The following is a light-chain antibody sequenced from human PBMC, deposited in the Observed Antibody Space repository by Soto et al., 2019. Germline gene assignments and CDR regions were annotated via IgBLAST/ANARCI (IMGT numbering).Light chain of an antibody. CDR1: QTISSW. Sequence: DIHMTQSPSTLSGSLGHRVTITFRASQTISSWLAWYQQKPGKAPKFLISAASSLQSGVPSRFSGSGSGTEFTLTIISLQPDDIATYYCQQYNTYWTFGQGTMV. CDR3: QQYNTYWT. CDR2: AAS. J-gene: IGKJ1*01. V-gene: IGKV1-5*01.